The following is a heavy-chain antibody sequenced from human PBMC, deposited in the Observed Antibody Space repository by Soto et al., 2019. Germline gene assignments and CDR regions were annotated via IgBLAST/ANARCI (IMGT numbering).Heavy chain of an antibody. J-gene: IGHJ4*02. CDR3: AREQISMVFFDY. CDR1: GFTFSSYA. V-gene: IGHV3-30-3*01. Sequence: PGGSLRLSCAASGFTFSSYAMHWVRQAPGKGLEWVAVMSYDGSNRYYVDSVKGRFIISRDNSKNTLYLQMSSLRAEDTAVYYCAREQISMVFFDYWGLGTLVTVSS. D-gene: IGHD3-10*01. CDR2: MSYDGSNR.